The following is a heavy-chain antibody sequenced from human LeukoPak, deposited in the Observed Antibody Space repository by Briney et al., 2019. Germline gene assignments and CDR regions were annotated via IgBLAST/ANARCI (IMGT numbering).Heavy chain of an antibody. V-gene: IGHV3-23*01. CDR2: ITARGANT. Sequence: GGSLRLSCAASGFTFSSYAMSWVRQAPGKGLEWVSGITARGANTYYADSVKGRFTISRDNSRNTLSLQMNSLRAEDTAVYYCAKPYCSGDRCYLSKPNYYYGMDVWGQGTTVTVSS. CDR1: GFTFSSYA. J-gene: IGHJ6*02. CDR3: AKPYCSGDRCYLSKPNYYYGMDV. D-gene: IGHD2-15*01.